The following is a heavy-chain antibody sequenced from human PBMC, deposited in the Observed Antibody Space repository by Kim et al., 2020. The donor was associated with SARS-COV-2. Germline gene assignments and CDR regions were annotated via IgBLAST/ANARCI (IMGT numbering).Heavy chain of an antibody. CDR3: AKGPVIRMTVTAILGFGWFDP. V-gene: IGHV3-23*01. CDR2: ISGGGDKT. CDR1: GFTFGNNA. D-gene: IGHD2-21*02. Sequence: GGSLRLSCVGSGFTFGNNAMSWVRQAPEKGLEWVSGISGGGDKTYYAESVKGRFTISRDNSKNTIYLQMHGLRGDDSAVYYCAKGPVIRMTVTAILGFGWFDPWGQGTLVTVSS. J-gene: IGHJ5*02.